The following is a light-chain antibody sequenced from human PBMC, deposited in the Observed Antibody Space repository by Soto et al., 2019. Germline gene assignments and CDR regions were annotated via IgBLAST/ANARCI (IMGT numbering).Light chain of an antibody. Sequence: ENVLTQSPGTLVLSPGDRATLSCRASQSVGSNAVVWFQQKPGQAPRLLIYAAFTRATGIPDRFSGSGSGTDFTLTINRLEPEDFAVYHCHQHGPVPYTFGQGTKLEIK. CDR2: AAF. CDR1: QSVGSNA. J-gene: IGKJ2*01. V-gene: IGKV3-20*01. CDR3: HQHGPVPYT.